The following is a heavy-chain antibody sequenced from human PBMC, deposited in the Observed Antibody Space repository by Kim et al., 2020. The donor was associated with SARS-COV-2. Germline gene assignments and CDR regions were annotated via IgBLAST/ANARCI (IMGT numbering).Heavy chain of an antibody. D-gene: IGHD2-21*02. CDR2: ISAYNGNT. CDR3: ARDMVVTAIERGPPETDY. J-gene: IGHJ4*02. V-gene: IGHV1-18*01. Sequence: ASVKVSCKASGYTFTSYGISWVRQAPGQGLEWTGWISAYNGNTNYAQKLQGRVTMTTDTSTSTAYMELRSLRSDDTAVYYCARDMVVTAIERGPPETDYWGQGTLVTVSS. CDR1: GYTFTSYG.